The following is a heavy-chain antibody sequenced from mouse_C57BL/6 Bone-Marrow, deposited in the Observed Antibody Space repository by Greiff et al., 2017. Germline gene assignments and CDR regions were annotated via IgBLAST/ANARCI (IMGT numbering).Heavy chain of an antibody. CDR1: GYTFTSYW. V-gene: IGHV1-59*01. Sequence: QVQLKQPGAELVRPGTSVKLSCKASGYTFTSYWMHWVKQRPGQGLEWIGVIDPSDSYTNYNQKFKGKATLTVDTSSSTAYMQLSSLTSEDSAVYYCARSNYDYDGEFAYWGQGTLVTVSA. J-gene: IGHJ3*01. D-gene: IGHD2-4*01. CDR3: ARSNYDYDGEFAY. CDR2: IDPSDSYT.